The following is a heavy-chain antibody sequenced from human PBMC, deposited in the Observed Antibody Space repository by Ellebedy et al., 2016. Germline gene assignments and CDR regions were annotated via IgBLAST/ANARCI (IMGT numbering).Heavy chain of an antibody. CDR1: GFILRSYW. CDR2: IKSDGSDT. CDR3: ARDASQYYHDSSGRPPYFDY. V-gene: IGHV3-74*01. Sequence: GESLKISXPAPGFILRSYWMHWVRQAPGTGLVSVSRIKSDGSDTDYADSVRGRFTISRDNAKNTLYLQMNSLRAEDTAVYYCARDASQYYHDSSGRPPYFDYWGQGTLVTVSS. J-gene: IGHJ4*02. D-gene: IGHD3-22*01.